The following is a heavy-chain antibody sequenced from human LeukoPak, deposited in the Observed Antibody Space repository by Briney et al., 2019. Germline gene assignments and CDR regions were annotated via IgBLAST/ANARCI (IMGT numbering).Heavy chain of an antibody. D-gene: IGHD1-26*01. Sequence: GGSLRLSCAASGFTFSSYAMNWVRQAPGKGLEWVSGISGSGGSTYYADSVKGRFTISRDNSKNTLYLQMNSLRAEDTAVYYCATSGSYYRFEYWGQGTLVTVSS. V-gene: IGHV3-23*01. CDR2: ISGSGGST. CDR3: ATSGSYYRFEY. J-gene: IGHJ4*02. CDR1: GFTFSSYA.